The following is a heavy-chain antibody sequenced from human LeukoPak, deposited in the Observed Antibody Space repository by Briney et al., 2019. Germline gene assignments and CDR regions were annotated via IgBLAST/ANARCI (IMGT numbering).Heavy chain of an antibody. V-gene: IGHV3-30*02. Sequence: PGGSLRLSCAASGFTFSSYGMHWVRQAPGKGLEWVAFIRYDGSNKYYADSVKGRFTISRDNSKNTLYLQMNSLRAEDTAVYYCAKDFRTRPTLFDYWGQGTLVTVSS. D-gene: IGHD3/OR15-3a*01. CDR3: AKDFRTRPTLFDY. CDR1: GFTFSSYG. J-gene: IGHJ4*02. CDR2: IRYDGSNK.